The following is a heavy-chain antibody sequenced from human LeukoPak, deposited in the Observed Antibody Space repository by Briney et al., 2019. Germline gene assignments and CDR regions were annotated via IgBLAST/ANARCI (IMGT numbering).Heavy chain of an antibody. Sequence: PGGSLRLSCAASGFTFSSYAMSWVRQAPGKGLEWVSAISGSGGSTYYADSVKGRFTISRDNSKTTLYLQMNSLRAEDTAVYYCAKDLGIAVAGTVSSWFDPWGQGTLVTVSS. D-gene: IGHD6-19*01. J-gene: IGHJ5*02. CDR3: AKDLGIAVAGTVSSWFDP. CDR1: GFTFSSYA. CDR2: ISGSGGST. V-gene: IGHV3-23*01.